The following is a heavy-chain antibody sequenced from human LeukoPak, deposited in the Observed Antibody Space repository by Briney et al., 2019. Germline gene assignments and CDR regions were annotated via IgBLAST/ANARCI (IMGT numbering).Heavy chain of an antibody. CDR2: IYYSGST. CDR1: GGSISSYY. J-gene: IGHJ6*03. D-gene: IGHD2-2*01. Sequence: SETLSLTCTVSGGSISSYYWSWIRQPPGKGLEWIGYIYYSGSTNYNPSLKSRVTISVDTSKNQFSLKPSSATAADTAVYYCARVRRMYPYYYMDVWGKGTTVTVSS. CDR3: ARVRRMYPYYYMDV. V-gene: IGHV4-59*01.